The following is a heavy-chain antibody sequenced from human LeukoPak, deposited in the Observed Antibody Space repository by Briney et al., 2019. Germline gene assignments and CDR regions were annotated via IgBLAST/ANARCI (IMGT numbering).Heavy chain of an antibody. Sequence: ASVKVSCKASGYTFTSNGISWVRQAPGQGLEWMGWISAYNGNTNHAQKLQGRVTMTTDTSTSTAYMELRSLRSDDTAVYYCARFYWNYKGFDYWGQGTLVTVSS. CDR3: ARFYWNYKGFDY. D-gene: IGHD1-7*01. CDR1: GYTFTSNG. J-gene: IGHJ4*02. V-gene: IGHV1-18*01. CDR2: ISAYNGNT.